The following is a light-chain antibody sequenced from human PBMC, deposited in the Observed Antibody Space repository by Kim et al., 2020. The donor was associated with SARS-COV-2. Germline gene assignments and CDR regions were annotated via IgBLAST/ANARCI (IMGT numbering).Light chain of an antibody. CDR3: AAWDDSLDGFYV. V-gene: IGLV1-44*01. J-gene: IGLJ1*01. Sequence: QRVTISCSGSRSNIGGNTINWYQQLPGKAPKLLIHSTNQRPSGVPGRFSCSKSGTSASLAISGLQSEDEAEYYCAAWDDSLDGFYVFGTGTKVTVL. CDR1: RSNIGGNT. CDR2: STN.